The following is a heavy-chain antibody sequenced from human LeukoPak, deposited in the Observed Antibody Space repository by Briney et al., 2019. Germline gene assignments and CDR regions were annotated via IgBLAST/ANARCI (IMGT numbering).Heavy chain of an antibody. CDR1: GFTFSSYG. CDR3: AKDGVLLWFGGFDY. V-gene: IGHV3-23*01. CDR2: ISGSGGST. D-gene: IGHD3-10*01. Sequence: GGSLRLSCAASGFTFSSYGMSWVRQAPGKGLEWVSAISGSGGSTYYEDSVKGRFTISRDNSKNTLYLQMNSLRAEDTAVYYCAKDGVLLWFGGFDYWGQGTLVTVSS. J-gene: IGHJ4*02.